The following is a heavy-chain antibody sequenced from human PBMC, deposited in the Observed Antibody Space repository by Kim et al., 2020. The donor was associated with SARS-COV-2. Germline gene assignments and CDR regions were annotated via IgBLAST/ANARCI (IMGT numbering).Heavy chain of an antibody. V-gene: IGHV4-34*01. Sequence: SETLSLTCAVYGGSFSGYYWSWIRQPPGKGLEWIGEINHSGSTNYNPSLKSRVTISVDTSKNQFSLKLSSVTAADTAVYYCARGRLRDGYNCFEFDYWGQGTLVTVSS. J-gene: IGHJ4*02. CDR3: ARGRLRDGYNCFEFDY. CDR1: GGSFSGYY. CDR2: INHSGST. D-gene: IGHD5-12*01.